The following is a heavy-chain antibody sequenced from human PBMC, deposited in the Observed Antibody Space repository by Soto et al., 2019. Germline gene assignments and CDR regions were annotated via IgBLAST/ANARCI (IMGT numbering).Heavy chain of an antibody. J-gene: IGHJ6*02. V-gene: IGHV3-33*01. CDR1: GFTFSSYG. Sequence: QVQLVESGGGVVQPGRSLRLSCAASGFTFSSYGMHWVRQAPGKGLEWVAVIWYDGSNKYYADSVKGRFTISRDNSKNTLYLQMNSLRAEDTAVYYCARDPGWNDNYYYDGMDVWGQGTTVTVSS. CDR3: ARDPGWNDNYYYDGMDV. D-gene: IGHD1-1*01. CDR2: IWYDGSNK.